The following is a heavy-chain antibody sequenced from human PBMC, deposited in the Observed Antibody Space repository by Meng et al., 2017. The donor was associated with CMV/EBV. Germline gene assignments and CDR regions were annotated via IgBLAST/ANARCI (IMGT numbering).Heavy chain of an antibody. CDR2: INPSGGST. D-gene: IGHD5-18*01. Sequence: LVESGGEVKKPGASVKVSCKASGYTFTSYYMHWVRQAPGKGLEWMGIINPSGGSTSYAQKFQGRVTMTRETSTSTVYMELSSLRSEDTAVYYCARDKIQLWPTVGYFDYWGQGTLVTVSS. CDR3: ARDKIQLWPTVGYFDY. J-gene: IGHJ4*02. CDR1: GYTFTSYY. V-gene: IGHV1-46*01.